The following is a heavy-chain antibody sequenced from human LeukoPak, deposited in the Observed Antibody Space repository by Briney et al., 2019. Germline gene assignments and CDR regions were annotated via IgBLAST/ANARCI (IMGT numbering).Heavy chain of an antibody. J-gene: IGHJ4*02. CDR3: ARLPVARRRYCSSTSCYMDY. CDR2: INPNSGGT. CDR1: GYTFTGYY. Sequence: ASVKVSCKASGYTFTGYYMHWVRQAPGQGLEWMGWINPNSGGTNYAQKFQGRVTMTRDTSISTAYMELSRLRSDDTAVYYCARLPVARRRYCSSTSCYMDYWGREPWSPSPQ. V-gene: IGHV1-2*02. D-gene: IGHD2-2*02.